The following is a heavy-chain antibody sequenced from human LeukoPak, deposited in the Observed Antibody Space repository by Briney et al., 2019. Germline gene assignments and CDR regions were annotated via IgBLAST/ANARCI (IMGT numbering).Heavy chain of an antibody. CDR1: GYSISTGYY. Sequence: PSETLSLTCTVSGYSISTGYYWDWIRQPPGKGLEWIGTFYHGGSTYYNPSLKSRVTISVDTSKNQFSLNPTSVTAADTAVYYCATTSYYYDSPDYWGQGTLVTVSS. CDR2: FYHGGST. V-gene: IGHV4-38-2*02. D-gene: IGHD3-22*01. J-gene: IGHJ4*02. CDR3: ATTSYYYDSPDY.